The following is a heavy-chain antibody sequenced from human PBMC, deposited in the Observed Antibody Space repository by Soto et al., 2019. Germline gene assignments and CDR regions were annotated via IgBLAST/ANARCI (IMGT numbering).Heavy chain of an antibody. CDR2: IYYSGTT. D-gene: IGHD3-3*01. Sequence: SETLSLTCTVSGGSISSYYWSWIRQPPGKGLEWIGYIYYSGTTNYNPSLKSRVTISVDTSKNQFSLKLSSVTAADTAVYYCARGSIFGLPKGFDYWGQGTLVTVSS. V-gene: IGHV4-59*01. CDR3: ARGSIFGLPKGFDY. J-gene: IGHJ4*02. CDR1: GGSISSYY.